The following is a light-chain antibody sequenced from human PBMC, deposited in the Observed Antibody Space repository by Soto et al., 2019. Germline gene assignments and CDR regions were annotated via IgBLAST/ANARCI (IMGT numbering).Light chain of an antibody. V-gene: IGKV1-39*01. CDR2: AAS. CDR3: QQNYSTPVT. J-gene: IGKJ2*01. Sequence: DIQMTQSPSSLSASVGDIVTITCRARQSISSYLNWYQQKPGKAPKLLIYAASSLQTGVPSRFSGSGSGTDFTLTISSLQPEDFATYYCQQNYSTPVTFGQGTKLEIK. CDR1: QSISSY.